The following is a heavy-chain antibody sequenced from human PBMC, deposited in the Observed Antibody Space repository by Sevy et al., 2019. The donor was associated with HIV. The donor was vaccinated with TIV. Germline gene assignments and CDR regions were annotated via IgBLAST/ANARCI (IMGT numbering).Heavy chain of an antibody. V-gene: IGHV4-61*02. J-gene: IGHJ4*02. CDR2: IYTTGST. CDR3: ARSMVRGNTPHLDTFHY. D-gene: IGHD3-10*01. CDR1: GGCMRSGTYY. Sequence: SETLSLTCTVSGGCMRSGTYYWNWIRQPAGKRLEWIGRIYTTGSTDYYPSLKSRVTISVDTSKNQFSLTLSSVTAADTAVYYCARSMVRGNTPHLDTFHYWGQGTLVTVSS.